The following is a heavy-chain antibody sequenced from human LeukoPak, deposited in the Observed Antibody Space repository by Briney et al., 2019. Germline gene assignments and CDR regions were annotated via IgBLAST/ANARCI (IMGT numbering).Heavy chain of an antibody. V-gene: IGHV3-21*01. CDR1: GFTFSSYS. Sequence: GGSLRLSCAASGFTFSSYSMNWVRQAPGKGLEWVSSISSSSSYIYYADSVKGRFTISRDNAKNSLYLQMNSLRAEDTAVYYCARDPFPYYYGSGSYPTYWGQGTQVTVSS. CDR3: ARDPFPYYYGSGSYPTY. CDR2: ISSSSSYI. J-gene: IGHJ4*02. D-gene: IGHD3-10*01.